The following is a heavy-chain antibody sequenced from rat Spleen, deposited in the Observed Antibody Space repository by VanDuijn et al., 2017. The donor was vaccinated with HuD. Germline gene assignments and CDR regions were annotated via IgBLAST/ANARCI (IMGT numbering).Heavy chain of an antibody. CDR2: ISYDGSST. V-gene: IGHV5-7*01. D-gene: IGHD1-7*01. Sequence: EVQLVESGGGLVQPGRSMKLSCAASGFTFSNYYMAWVRQVPKKGLEWVATISYDGSSTYYRDSVKGRFTISRDNAKSTLYLQMDSLRSEDTATYYCAYGYRFAYWGQGTLVTVSS. J-gene: IGHJ3*01. CDR3: AYGYRFAY. CDR1: GFTFSNYY.